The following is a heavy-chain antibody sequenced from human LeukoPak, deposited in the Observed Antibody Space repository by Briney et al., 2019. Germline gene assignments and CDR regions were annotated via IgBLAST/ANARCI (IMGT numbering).Heavy chain of an antibody. J-gene: IGHJ4*02. Sequence: SETLSLTCTVSGGSISSNSWSGIRQPAGKGLEWIGHIYTSGSPNYNPSLRSRVTMSVDTSRNQISLKLSSVTAADSAVYYCARGSEQWLTYFDYWGQGTLVTVSS. V-gene: IGHV4-4*07. CDR1: GGSISSNS. D-gene: IGHD6-19*01. CDR3: ARGSEQWLTYFDY. CDR2: IYTSGSP.